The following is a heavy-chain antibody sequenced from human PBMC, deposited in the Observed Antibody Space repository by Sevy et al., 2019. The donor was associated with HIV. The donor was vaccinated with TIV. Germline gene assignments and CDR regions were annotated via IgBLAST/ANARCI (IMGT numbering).Heavy chain of an antibody. Sequence: GGSLRLSCAASGFTFSSYSMNWVRQAPGKGLEWVSSISSSSSYIYYADSVKGRFTISGDNAKNSLYLQMNSLRAEDTAVYYCARSLDSSGYFDYWGQGTLVTVSS. CDR3: ARSLDSSGYFDY. CDR2: ISSSSSYI. J-gene: IGHJ4*02. V-gene: IGHV3-21*01. CDR1: GFTFSSYS. D-gene: IGHD6-19*01.